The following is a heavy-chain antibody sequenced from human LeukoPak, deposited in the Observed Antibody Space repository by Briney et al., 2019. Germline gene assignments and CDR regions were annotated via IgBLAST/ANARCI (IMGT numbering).Heavy chain of an antibody. CDR2: ISSSGSTI. J-gene: IGHJ6*03. CDR1: GFTFSSYE. V-gene: IGHV3-48*03. CDR3: ARAPVPAAMGYYYYYYMDV. Sequence: GGSLRLSCAASGFTFSSYEMNWVRQAPGKGLEWVSYISSSGSTIYYADSVKGRFTISRDNAKNSLYLQMNSLRAEDTAVYYCARAPVPAAMGYYYYYYMDVWGKGTTVTVSS. D-gene: IGHD2-2*01.